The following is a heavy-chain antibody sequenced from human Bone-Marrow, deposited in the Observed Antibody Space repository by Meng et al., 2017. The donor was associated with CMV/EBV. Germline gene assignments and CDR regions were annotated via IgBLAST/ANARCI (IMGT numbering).Heavy chain of an antibody. CDR1: GFTFSSYR. CDR2: ISSTSDYI. Sequence: GESLKIPCAAFGFTFSSYRMNWVRQAPGKGLEWVSYISSTSDYIGYADSVKGRFTISRDNARNSLLLQMNSLRVEDTAVYYCARDIRGSDYYYGMDGWGQGTTVTVSS. J-gene: IGHJ6*02. D-gene: IGHD3-10*01. CDR3: ARDIRGSDYYYGMDG. V-gene: IGHV3-21*01.